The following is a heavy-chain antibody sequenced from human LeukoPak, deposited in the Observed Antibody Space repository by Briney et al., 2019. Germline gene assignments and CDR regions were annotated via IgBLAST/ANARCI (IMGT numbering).Heavy chain of an antibody. CDR1: GFTFSSYA. J-gene: IGHJ5*02. CDR2: ISSNGGST. CDR3: ARVFGGARSSWFDP. D-gene: IGHD3-16*01. V-gene: IGHV3-64*01. Sequence: PGGSLRLSCAASGFTFSSYAMPWVRQAPGKGLEYVSAISSNGGSTYYANSVKGRFTISRDNSKNTLYLQMGSLRAEDMAVYYCARVFGGARSSWFDPWGQGTLVTVSS.